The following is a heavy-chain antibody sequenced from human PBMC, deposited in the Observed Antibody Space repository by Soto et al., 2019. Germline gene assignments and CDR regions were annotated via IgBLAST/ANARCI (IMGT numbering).Heavy chain of an antibody. D-gene: IGHD3-10*01. V-gene: IGHV4-39*02. J-gene: IGHJ4*02. Sequence: SETLSLTCTVSGGYISSSSYYWGWIRQPPGKGLEWIGSFHYGGSTYYNPSLKSRVTISVDTSKNDFSLQLSSVTAADTAVYYCSRSPGDWAPCDYWGQGTLVTVSS. CDR2: FHYGGST. CDR3: SRSPGDWAPCDY. CDR1: GGYISSSSYY.